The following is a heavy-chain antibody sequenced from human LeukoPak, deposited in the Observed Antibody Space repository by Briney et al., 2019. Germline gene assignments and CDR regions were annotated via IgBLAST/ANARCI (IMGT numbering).Heavy chain of an antibody. CDR1: GASISTYY. CDR2: IDYRGST. D-gene: IGHD5-18*01. J-gene: IGHJ3*02. V-gene: IGHV4-59*01. CDR3: ARSRSGYSYDHAAFEI. Sequence: ASETLSLTCTVSGASISTYYWSWIRQPPGKGLEWIAYIDYRGSTTYNPSLRSRVTISVDTSRNQFSLKLRSVTAADTAVYYCARSRSGYSYDHAAFEIWGQGTMVTVSS.